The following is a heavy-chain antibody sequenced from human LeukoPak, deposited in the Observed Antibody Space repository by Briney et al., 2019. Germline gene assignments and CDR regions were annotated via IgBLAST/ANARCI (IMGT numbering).Heavy chain of an antibody. D-gene: IGHD3-22*01. J-gene: IGHJ6*02. V-gene: IGHV4-59*08. CDR2: IYYSGST. CDR1: GGSFSTYY. CDR3: ASPGYYYDSSGYYYGMDV. Sequence: SETLSLTCTVSGGSFSTYYWNWIRQPPGKGLEWIGNIYYSGSTNYNPSLESQVTISVDTSKNQFSMKLSSVTAADTAVYYCASPGYYYDSSGYYYGMDVWGQGTTVTVSS.